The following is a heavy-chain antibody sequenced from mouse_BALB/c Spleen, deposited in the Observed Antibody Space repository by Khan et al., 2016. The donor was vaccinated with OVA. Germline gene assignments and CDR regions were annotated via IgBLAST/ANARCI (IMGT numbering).Heavy chain of an antibody. V-gene: IGHV1S29*02. D-gene: IGHD1-2*01. CDR1: GYTFTDYN. CDR2: IFPNNGGT. J-gene: IGHJ3*01. Sequence: VQLKQSGPELVKPGASVKISCKASGYTFTDYNMDWVKQNHGESLEWIGYIFPNNGGTGYNQKFKTKATLTVDNSSSTAYMELRSLTSEDSAGYYCARSGYGSFAYWGQGTLVTVSA. CDR3: ARSGYGSFAY.